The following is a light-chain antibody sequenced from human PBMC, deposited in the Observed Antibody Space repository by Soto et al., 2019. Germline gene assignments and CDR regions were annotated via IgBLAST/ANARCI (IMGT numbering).Light chain of an antibody. J-gene: IGLJ7*02. CDR3: CSYVGIRNFV. CDR1: SSDIGGFDL. Sequence: QSALTQPDSLSGSPGQSITISCTGSSSDIGGFDLVSWYQQHPCKAPKLLLYEVNKRPSWVSNRFSGSKSGNTASLTISGLQADDEAYYYCCSYVGIRNFVFGGGTQLTAL. CDR2: EVN. V-gene: IGLV2-23*02.